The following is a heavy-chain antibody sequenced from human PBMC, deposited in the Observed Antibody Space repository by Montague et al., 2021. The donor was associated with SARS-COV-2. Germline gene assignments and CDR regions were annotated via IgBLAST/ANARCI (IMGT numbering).Heavy chain of an antibody. CDR3: ARERGDYGADGGFDF. J-gene: IGHJ4*02. CDR2: ISTSSSNI. D-gene: IGHD3-10*01. V-gene: IGHV3-48*02. Sequence: SLRLSCAASGFTFSSFNMNWVRQAPGKGLEGVSFISTSSSNIYYADSVRGRFTISRDKAKNSLYLQMNSLRDEDTAVYYCARERGDYGADGGFDFWGQGTLVTVSS. CDR1: GFTFSSFN.